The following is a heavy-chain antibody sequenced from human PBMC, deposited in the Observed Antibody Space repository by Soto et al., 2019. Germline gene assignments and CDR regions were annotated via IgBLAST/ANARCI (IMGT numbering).Heavy chain of an antibody. V-gene: IGHV4-4*02. CDR3: ARDTPGSSGYYYFDY. D-gene: IGHD3-22*01. Sequence: SETLSLTCAVSGVSIISSNWWSLVRHPPEKGLEWIGEIYHSGSTNYNPSLKSRVTISVDKSKNQFSLKLSSVTAADTAVYYCARDTPGSSGYYYFDYWGQGTLVTVSS. CDR2: IYHSGST. J-gene: IGHJ4*02. CDR1: GVSIISSNW.